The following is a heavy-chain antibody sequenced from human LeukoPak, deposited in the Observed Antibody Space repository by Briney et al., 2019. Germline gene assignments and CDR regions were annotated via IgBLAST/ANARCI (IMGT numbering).Heavy chain of an antibody. Sequence: GSSVTCSCKASGGTFSSYAISWVRQAPGQGLEWMGRIIPMLGIANYAQKFQGRVTITADKSTSTAYMELSSLRSEDTAVYYCASGIGRGNYFDYWGQGTLVTVSS. D-gene: IGHD3/OR15-3a*01. CDR2: IIPMLGIA. CDR1: GGTFSSYA. J-gene: IGHJ4*02. V-gene: IGHV1-69*04. CDR3: ASGIGRGNYFDY.